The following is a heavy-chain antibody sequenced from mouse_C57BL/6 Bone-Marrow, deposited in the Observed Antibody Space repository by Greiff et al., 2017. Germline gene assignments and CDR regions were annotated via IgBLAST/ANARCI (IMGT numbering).Heavy chain of an antibody. V-gene: IGHV2-9*01. D-gene: IGHD1-1*01. J-gene: IGHJ4*01. Sequence: VLLVESGPGLVAPSQSLSITCTVSGFSLTSYGVAWVRQPPGKGLEWLGVIWGGGSTNYNSAPMARLSISKDNSKSQVFLKMNSLQTDDTAMYYCAKHVYGSSYLYYAMDYWGQGTSVTVSS. CDR3: AKHVYGSSYLYYAMDY. CDR1: GFSLTSYG. CDR2: IWGGGST.